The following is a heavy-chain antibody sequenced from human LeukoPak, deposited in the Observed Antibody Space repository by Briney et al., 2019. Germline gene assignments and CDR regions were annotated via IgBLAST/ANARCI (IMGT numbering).Heavy chain of an antibody. V-gene: IGHV4-59*01. Sequence: SETLSLTCTVSGRSISSYYWGWIRQPPGSGLEWIGYIYYSGSTNYNPSLKSRVTISVDTSKNQFSLKLSSVTAADTAVYYCARGIAAAGNFDYWGQGTLVTVSS. J-gene: IGHJ4*02. D-gene: IGHD6-13*01. CDR1: GRSISSYY. CDR2: IYYSGST. CDR3: ARGIAAAGNFDY.